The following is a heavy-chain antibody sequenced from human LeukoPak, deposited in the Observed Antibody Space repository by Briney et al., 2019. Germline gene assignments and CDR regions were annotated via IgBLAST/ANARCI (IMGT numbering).Heavy chain of an antibody. CDR3: AKDSGYCSSTSCGGNYYYMDV. Sequence: GGSLRLSCAASGFTFSSYGMHWVRQAPGKGLEWVAFIRYDGSNKYYADSVKGRFTISRDNSKNTLYLQMNSLRAEDTAVYYCAKDSGYCSSTSCGGNYYYMDVWGKGTTVTISS. CDR1: GFTFSSYG. J-gene: IGHJ6*03. D-gene: IGHD2-2*01. V-gene: IGHV3-30*02. CDR2: IRYDGSNK.